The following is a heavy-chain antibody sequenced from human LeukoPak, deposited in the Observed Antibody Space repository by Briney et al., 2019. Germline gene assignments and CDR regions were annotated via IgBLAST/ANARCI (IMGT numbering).Heavy chain of an antibody. D-gene: IGHD4-17*01. J-gene: IGHJ6*02. Sequence: GGSLRLSCAASGFTVSSNYMSWVRQAPGKGLEWVSVIYSGGSTYYADSVKGRFTISRDNSKNTLYLQMNSLRAEDTAVYYCARDLTTVTKGGGMDVWGQGTTVTVSS. CDR3: ARDLTTVTKGGGMDV. CDR1: GFTVSSNY. V-gene: IGHV3-66*01. CDR2: IYSGGST.